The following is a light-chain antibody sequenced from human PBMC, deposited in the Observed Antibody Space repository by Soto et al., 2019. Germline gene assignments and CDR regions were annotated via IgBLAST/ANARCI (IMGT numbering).Light chain of an antibody. CDR3: QQYYNWWT. V-gene: IGKV3-11*01. Sequence: EIVLTQSPATLSLSPGERATLSCRASQSVGSFLAWYQQKPGQAPRLLIYDTSIRATGIPARFSGSGSGTDFTLTISSLEPEDFAVYYCQQYYNWWTFGQGTKVDIK. J-gene: IGKJ1*01. CDR1: QSVGSF. CDR2: DTS.